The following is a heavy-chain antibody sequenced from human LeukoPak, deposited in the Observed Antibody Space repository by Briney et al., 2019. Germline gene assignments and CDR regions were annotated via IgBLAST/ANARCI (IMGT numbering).Heavy chain of an antibody. V-gene: IGHV4-59*08. J-gene: IGHJ4*02. Sequence: SETLSLTCTVSGGSISSYYWSWIRQPPGKGLEWIGYIYYSGSTNYNPSLKSRVTISVDTSKNQFSLKLSSVTAADTAVYYCASAYSGSYYDWGQGTLVTVSS. CDR2: IYYSGST. D-gene: IGHD1-26*01. CDR1: GGSISSYY. CDR3: ASAYSGSYYD.